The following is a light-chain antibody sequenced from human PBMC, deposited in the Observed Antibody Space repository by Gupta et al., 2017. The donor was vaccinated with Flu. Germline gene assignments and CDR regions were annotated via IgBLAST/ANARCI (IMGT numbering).Light chain of an antibody. CDR3: QQDGSSSD. J-gene: IGKJ4*01. CDR1: QSVSSSY. CDR2: GAS. V-gene: IGKV3-20*01. Sequence: EIVLTQSPGTLSLSPGERATLSCRASQSVSSSYLAWYQQKPGQAPRLLIYGASSRATGIPDRFSGSGSGTDFTLTISRLETEDFAVYYCQQDGSSSDFGGGTKVEIK.